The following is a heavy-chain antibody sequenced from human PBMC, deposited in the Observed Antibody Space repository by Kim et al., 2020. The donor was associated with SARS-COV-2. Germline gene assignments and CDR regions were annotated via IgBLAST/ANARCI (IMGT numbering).Heavy chain of an antibody. CDR1: GAPISSYY. D-gene: IGHD3-16*01. Sequence: SETLSLTCTVSGAPISSYYWNWIRQPPGRGLEWIGHIYYSGSTKYNPSLKSRVTISVDTSKNQFSLKLSSVTAADTAVYYCANWDGAIITGWGQGTLVTVSS. J-gene: IGHJ4*02. V-gene: IGHV4-59*01. CDR2: IYYSGST. CDR3: ANWDGAIITG.